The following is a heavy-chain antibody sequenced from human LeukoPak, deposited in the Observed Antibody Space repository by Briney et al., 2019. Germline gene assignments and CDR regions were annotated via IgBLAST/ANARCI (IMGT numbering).Heavy chain of an antibody. CDR1: GYTFTSYW. CDR3: ARIRDGYEDY. CDR2: IYPGDSDT. V-gene: IGHV5-51*01. D-gene: IGHD5-24*01. Sequence: GESLRISCKGSGYTFTSYWIAWVRQMAGKGLEWMGIIYPGDSDTRYSPSFQGQVTISADKSISTAYLQWSSLKASDTAMYYCARIRDGYEDYWGQGTLVTVSS. J-gene: IGHJ4*02.